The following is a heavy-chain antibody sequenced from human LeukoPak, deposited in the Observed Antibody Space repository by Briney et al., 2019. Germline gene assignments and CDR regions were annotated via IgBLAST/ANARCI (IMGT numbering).Heavy chain of an antibody. V-gene: IGHV4-39*07. CDR3: ARHELRNTMVRGVINWFDP. J-gene: IGHJ5*02. D-gene: IGHD3-10*01. CDR1: GGSISSSSYY. CDR2: IYYSGST. Sequence: PSETLSLTCIVSGGSISSSSYYWGWIRQPPGKGLEWIGSIYYSGSTYYNPSLKSRVTISVDTSKNQFSLKLSSVTAADTAVYYCARHELRNTMVRGVINWFDPWGQGTLVTVSS.